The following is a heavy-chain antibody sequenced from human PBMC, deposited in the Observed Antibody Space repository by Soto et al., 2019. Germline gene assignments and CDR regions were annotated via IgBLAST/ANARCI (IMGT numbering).Heavy chain of an antibody. CDR2: INHSGST. D-gene: IGHD3-22*01. CDR3: ARRPWGSGYYPYSTKFDY. J-gene: IGHJ4*02. V-gene: IGHV4-34*01. Sequence: SETLSLTCAVYGGSFSGYYWSWIRQPPGKGLEWIGEINHSGSTNYNPSLKSRVTISVDTSKNQFSLKLSSVTAADTAVYYCARRPWGSGYYPYSTKFDYWGQGTLVTVSS. CDR1: GGSFSGYY.